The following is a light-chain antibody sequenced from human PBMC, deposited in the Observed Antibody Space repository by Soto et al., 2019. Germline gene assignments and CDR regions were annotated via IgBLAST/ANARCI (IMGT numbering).Light chain of an antibody. Sequence: IQISQSPSTVSASVGDSVTITCRASQSITIWLAWYQQKPGKAPKLLIYDASSLEGGVPSRFSGSGSGTEFTLTISGLQPDDFATYYCQQYNTYSRTFGQGTKVDIK. CDR2: DAS. CDR3: QQYNTYSRT. CDR1: QSITIW. V-gene: IGKV1-5*01. J-gene: IGKJ1*01.